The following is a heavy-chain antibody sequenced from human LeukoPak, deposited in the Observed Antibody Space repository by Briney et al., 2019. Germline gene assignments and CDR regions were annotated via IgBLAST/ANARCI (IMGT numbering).Heavy chain of an antibody. Sequence: GGSLRLSCAASGFTFSSYGMHWVRQAPGKGLEWVAVISYDGSNKYYADSVKGRFTISRDNSKNTLYLQMNSLRAEDTAVYYCAKGLLVATIGIDYWGQGTLVTVSS. D-gene: IGHD5-12*01. CDR2: ISYDGSNK. J-gene: IGHJ4*02. CDR3: AKGLLVATIGIDY. CDR1: GFTFSSYG. V-gene: IGHV3-30*18.